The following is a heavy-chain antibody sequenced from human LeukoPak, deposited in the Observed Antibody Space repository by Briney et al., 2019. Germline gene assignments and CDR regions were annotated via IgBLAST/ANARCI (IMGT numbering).Heavy chain of an antibody. CDR2: ISGSGSST. D-gene: IGHD2-2*02. Sequence: GGSLRLSCAASGFTFSSCAMSWVRQAPGKGLEWVSGISGSGSSTYYADSVKGRFSISRDNSKNTLYLQMNSLRAEDTAVYYCARARYCTSTSCYIDYWGQGTLVTVSS. CDR3: ARARYCTSTSCYIDY. V-gene: IGHV3-23*01. J-gene: IGHJ4*02. CDR1: GFTFSSCA.